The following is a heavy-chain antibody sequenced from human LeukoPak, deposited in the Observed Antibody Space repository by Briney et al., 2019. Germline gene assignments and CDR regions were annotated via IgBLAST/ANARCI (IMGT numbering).Heavy chain of an antibody. CDR2: INPNSGGT. V-gene: IGHV1-2*02. Sequence: ASMKVSCKASGYTFTGYYIHWLRQAPGQGLQWMGFINPNSGGTNYAQKFQGRVTMTRDTSISTAYMELSSLTSDDTAVYYCARDLEGYHYGSGNYPQWGQGTLITVSS. CDR3: ARDLEGYHYGSGNYPQ. CDR1: GYTFTGYY. J-gene: IGHJ4*02. D-gene: IGHD3-10*01.